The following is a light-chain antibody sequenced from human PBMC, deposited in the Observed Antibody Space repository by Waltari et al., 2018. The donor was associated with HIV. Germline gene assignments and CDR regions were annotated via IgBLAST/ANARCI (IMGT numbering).Light chain of an antibody. CDR1: SSDLDNFKS. V-gene: IGLV2-14*01. CDR2: EVS. J-gene: IGLJ3*02. Sequence: QSALTQPASVSGSPGQSITISCTGTSSDLDNFKSVSWYQHHPGKAPKVIIYEVSKRPSGVSYRFSGSKSGHTASLTISGLQAEDEADYFCMSYIGSATPEFGGGTKLTVL. CDR3: MSYIGSATPE.